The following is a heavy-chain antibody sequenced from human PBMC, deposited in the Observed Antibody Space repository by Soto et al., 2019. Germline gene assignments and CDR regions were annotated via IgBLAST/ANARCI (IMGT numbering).Heavy chain of an antibody. J-gene: IGHJ3*02. CDR3: AKEGSIWKFAFDI. CDR1: GFPFSSFG. Sequence: QVELLESGGGVVQPGTSLRLSCAASGFPFSSFGMHWVRQAPGKGLEWVAVVSAAGYTTYYSDSVKGRFNISRDNSRNTLNLQMNSLRREDTGLYYCAKEGSIWKFAFDIWGRGTMVTVSS. D-gene: IGHD6-13*01. CDR2: VSAAGYTT. V-gene: IGHV3-30*18.